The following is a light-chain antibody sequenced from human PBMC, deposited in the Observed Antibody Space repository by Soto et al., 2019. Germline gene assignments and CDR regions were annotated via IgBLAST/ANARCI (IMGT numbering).Light chain of an antibody. CDR1: SSDVGAYNY. J-gene: IGLJ1*01. V-gene: IGLV2-8*01. Sequence: QSALTQPPSASGSPGQSVTISCTGTSSDVGAYNYVSWYQQHPGKAPRLMIYEVNKRPSGVPDRFSASKSGNTASLTVSGLQAEDEADYYCSSYAASNTRYVFGTGTKVTVL. CDR3: SSYAASNTRYV. CDR2: EVN.